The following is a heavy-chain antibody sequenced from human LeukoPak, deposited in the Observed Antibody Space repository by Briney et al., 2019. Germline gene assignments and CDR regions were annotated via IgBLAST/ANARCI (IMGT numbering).Heavy chain of an antibody. CDR1: GFTFSSYA. V-gene: IGHV3-66*01. Sequence: PGGSLRLSCAASGFTFSSYAMSWVRQAPGKGLECVSVIYSGGNTYYTDSVKGRFTISRDNSKNTLYLQMNSLRAEDTAVYYCARKTDSGGQGDYWGPGTLVTVSS. J-gene: IGHJ4*02. D-gene: IGHD3-22*01. CDR2: IYSGGNT. CDR3: ARKTDSGGQGDY.